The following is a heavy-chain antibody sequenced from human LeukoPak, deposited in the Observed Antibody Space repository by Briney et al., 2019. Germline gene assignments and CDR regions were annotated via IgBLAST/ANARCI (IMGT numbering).Heavy chain of an antibody. V-gene: IGHV2-5*01. J-gene: IGHJ4*02. CDR3: AHVDTAKDICY. CDR2: IYWNDDK. Sequence: PPXKAXXWLALIYWNDDKGYSPSLKSRLTITNDTSKNQVVLTMTNMDPVDTATYYCAHVDTAKDICYWGQGTLVTVSS. D-gene: IGHD5-18*01.